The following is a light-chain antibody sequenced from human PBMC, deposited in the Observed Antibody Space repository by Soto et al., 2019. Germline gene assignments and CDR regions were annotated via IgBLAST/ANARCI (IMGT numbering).Light chain of an antibody. V-gene: IGKV3-11*01. CDR1: QSVRND. CDR3: QQRTNWPPT. CDR2: SAS. J-gene: IGKJ4*01. Sequence: EIVLTQSPATLSLSPGERATLSCMASQSVRNDLVWYHQKPGQAPRVLIYSASNRATGIPARFSVSGSGTDFTLTISSLEPEDFAVYYCQQRTNWPPTFGGGTKVEMK.